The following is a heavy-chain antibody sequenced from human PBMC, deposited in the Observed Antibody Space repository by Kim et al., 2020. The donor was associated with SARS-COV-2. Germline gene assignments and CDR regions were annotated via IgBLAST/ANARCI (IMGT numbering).Heavy chain of an antibody. D-gene: IGHD1-1*01. J-gene: IGHJ4*02. CDR3: AREGLTLERHAQDY. V-gene: IGHV3-33*01. Sequence: YAESVKGRFTISRDKSKNKLYLQMNSLRAEDTAVYYCAREGLTLERHAQDYWGQGTLVTVSS.